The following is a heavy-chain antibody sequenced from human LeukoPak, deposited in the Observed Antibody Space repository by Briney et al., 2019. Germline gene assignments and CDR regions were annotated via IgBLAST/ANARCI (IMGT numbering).Heavy chain of an antibody. CDR2: ISSSSSTI. CDR3: AREETYYDILTGYYMIDY. Sequence: GGSLRLSCAASGFTFSSYSMNWVRQAPGKGLEWVSYISSSSSTIYYADSVKGRFTISRDNAKNSLYLQMNSLRAEDTAVYYCAREETYYDILTGYYMIDYWGQGTLVTVSS. J-gene: IGHJ4*02. CDR1: GFTFSSYS. V-gene: IGHV3-48*01. D-gene: IGHD3-9*01.